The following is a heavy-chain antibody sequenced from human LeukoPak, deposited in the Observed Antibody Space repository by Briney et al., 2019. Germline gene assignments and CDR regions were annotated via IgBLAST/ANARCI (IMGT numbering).Heavy chain of an antibody. J-gene: IGHJ3*02. D-gene: IGHD3-22*01. CDR1: GFTVSSNY. Sequence: GGSLRLSCAASGFTVSSNYMSWVRQAPGEGLEWVSVIYSGGSTYYADSVKGRFTISRDNSKNTLYLQMNSLRAEDTAVYYCARHYYDSSGYYYGAEGGAFDIWGQGTMVTVSS. CDR2: IYSGGST. CDR3: ARHYYDSSGYYYGAEGGAFDI. V-gene: IGHV3-66*04.